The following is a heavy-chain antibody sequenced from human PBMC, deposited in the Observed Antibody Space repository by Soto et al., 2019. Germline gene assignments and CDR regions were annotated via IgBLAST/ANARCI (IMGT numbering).Heavy chain of an antibody. CDR2: VSDSGST. Sequence: SETLSLTCTVSDASMKSSGQYWVWIRQPPGKALEGIGSVSDSGSTYYNLSLKSRVTISVDKSKNQFSLTLTSVTAADTAVYFCARHRIRDWLVFTPPASFDSWGQGLLVTVSS. CDR1: DASMKSSGQY. D-gene: IGHD6-19*01. J-gene: IGHJ4*02. CDR3: ARHRIRDWLVFTPPASFDS. V-gene: IGHV4-39*01.